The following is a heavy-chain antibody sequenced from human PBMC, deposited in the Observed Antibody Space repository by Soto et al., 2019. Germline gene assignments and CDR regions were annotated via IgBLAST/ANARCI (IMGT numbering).Heavy chain of an antibody. D-gene: IGHD3-22*01. CDR2: ISGSGGST. Sequence: EVQLLESGGGLVQPGGSLRLSCAASGFTFSSYAMSWVRQAPGKGLEWVSAISGSGGSTYYADSVKGRFTISRDNSKNTLYLQMNSLRAEDTAVYYCAKDRFYYYDSPDRKGMGIFDYWGQGTLVTVSS. J-gene: IGHJ4*02. V-gene: IGHV3-23*01. CDR1: GFTFSSYA. CDR3: AKDRFYYYDSPDRKGMGIFDY.